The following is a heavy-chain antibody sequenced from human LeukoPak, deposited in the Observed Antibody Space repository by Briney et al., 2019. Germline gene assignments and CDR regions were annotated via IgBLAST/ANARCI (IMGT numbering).Heavy chain of an antibody. D-gene: IGHD3-10*01. Sequence: PGGSLRLSCTTSGFTFSNYAMSWVRQAPGKGLEWVSSISGSAITTYYADSVKGRFAISRDNSKNTLYLQMTSLRAEDTDVYYCAKDQRFGDLDDYRGQGTLVTVSS. CDR3: AKDQRFGDLDDY. CDR2: ISGSAITT. CDR1: GFTFSNYA. J-gene: IGHJ4*02. V-gene: IGHV3-23*01.